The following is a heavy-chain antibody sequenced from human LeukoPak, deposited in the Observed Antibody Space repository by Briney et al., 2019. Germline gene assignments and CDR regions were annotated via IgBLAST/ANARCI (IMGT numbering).Heavy chain of an antibody. CDR2: ISYDGNNE. Sequence: GGSLRLSCAASGFTFTSYAMHWVRQAPGKGLEWVAAISYDGNNEYYADSVKGRFTISRDSSQNTLYLHMNSLRAEDTAVYYCARCPAAIQSFDYWGQGTLVIVSS. D-gene: IGHD2-2*01. CDR1: GFTFTSYA. J-gene: IGHJ4*02. CDR3: ARCPAAIQSFDY. V-gene: IGHV3-30*07.